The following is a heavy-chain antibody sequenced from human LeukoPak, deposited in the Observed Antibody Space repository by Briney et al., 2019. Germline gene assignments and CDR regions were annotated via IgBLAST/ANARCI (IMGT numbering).Heavy chain of an antibody. D-gene: IGHD5-18*01. Sequence: PGGSLRLSCAASGFTFSSYWMSWVRQAPGKGLEWIGEINHSGSTNYNPSLKSRVTISVDTSKNQFSLKLSSLTAADTAVFYCARGRRYTAAFDIWGQGTMVTVSS. CDR2: INHSGST. CDR3: ARGRRYTAAFDI. CDR1: GFTFSSYW. V-gene: IGHV4-34*01. J-gene: IGHJ3*02.